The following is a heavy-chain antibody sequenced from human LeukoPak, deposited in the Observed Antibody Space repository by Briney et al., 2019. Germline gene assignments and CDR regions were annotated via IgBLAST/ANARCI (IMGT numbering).Heavy chain of an antibody. V-gene: IGHV4-59*01. Sequence: SETLSLTCTVSGGSISSYYWSWIRQPPGKGLEWIGYIYYSGSTDYNPSLKSRVTISVDTSKNQFSLKLSSVTAADTAVYYCARYYDFWSGYYFDYWGQGTLVTVSS. D-gene: IGHD3-3*01. CDR1: GGSISSYY. CDR3: ARYYDFWSGYYFDY. CDR2: IYYSGST. J-gene: IGHJ4*02.